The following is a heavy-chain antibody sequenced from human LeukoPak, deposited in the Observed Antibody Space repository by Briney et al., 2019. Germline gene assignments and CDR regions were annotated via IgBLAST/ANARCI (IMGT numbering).Heavy chain of an antibody. CDR1: GYTFTSNG. V-gene: IGHV1-18*01. CDR3: ARVGGVVVAAKIDY. J-gene: IGHJ4*02. D-gene: IGHD2-15*01. Sequence: ASVKVSCKASGYTFTSNGISWVRQAPGQGLEWMGWISAYNGNTNYAQKLQGRVTMTTDTSTSTAYMELRSLRSDDTAVYYCARVGGVVVAAKIDYWGQGTLVTVSS. CDR2: ISAYNGNT.